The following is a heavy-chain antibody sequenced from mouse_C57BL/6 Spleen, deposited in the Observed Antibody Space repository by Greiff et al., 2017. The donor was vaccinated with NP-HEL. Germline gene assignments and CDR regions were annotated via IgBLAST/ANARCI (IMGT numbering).Heavy chain of an antibody. CDR3: ATHPLYYAMEY. Sequence: QVQLQQSGPELVKPGASVKISCKASGYAFRSSWMNWVKQRPGQGLEWIGRIYPGDGDTNYNGKFKGRATLTADKSYSTAYMQLSSLTSEDAAVYYCATHPLYYAMEYWGQGTAVTVSS. V-gene: IGHV1-82*01. CDR2: IYPGDGDT. J-gene: IGHJ4*01. CDR1: GYAFRSSW.